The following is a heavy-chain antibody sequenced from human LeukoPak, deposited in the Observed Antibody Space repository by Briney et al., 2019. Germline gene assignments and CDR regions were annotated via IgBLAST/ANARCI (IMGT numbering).Heavy chain of an antibody. D-gene: IGHD6-19*01. CDR2: IIPIFGTA. Sequence: GASVKASCKASGGTFSSYAISWVRQAPGQGLEWMGGIIPIFGTANYAQKFQGRVTITTDESTSTAYMELSSLRSEDTAVYYCASRIAVAGKGEFDYWGQGTLVTVSS. CDR3: ASRIAVAGKGEFDY. V-gene: IGHV1-69*05. J-gene: IGHJ4*02. CDR1: GGTFSSYA.